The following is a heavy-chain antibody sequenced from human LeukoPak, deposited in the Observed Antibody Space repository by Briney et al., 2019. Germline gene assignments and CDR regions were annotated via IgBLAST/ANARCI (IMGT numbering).Heavy chain of an antibody. D-gene: IGHD3-10*01. J-gene: IGHJ4*02. CDR2: IYPGDSET. CDR3: AREAYGSGSPLDY. Sequence: GESLKISCKGSGYSFTSFWIGWVRQMPGKGLEWMGIIYPGDSETRYSPSFQGQVTISADKSIRTAYLQWSSLKASDTAMYYCAREAYGSGSPLDYWGQGTLVTVSS. V-gene: IGHV5-51*01. CDR1: GYSFTSFW.